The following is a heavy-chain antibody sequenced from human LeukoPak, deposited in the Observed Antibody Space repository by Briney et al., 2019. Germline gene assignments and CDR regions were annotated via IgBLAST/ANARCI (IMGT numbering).Heavy chain of an antibody. CDR2: IYFSGSR. V-gene: IGHV4-30-4*08. D-gene: IGHD3-22*01. Sequence: SQTLSLTCSVSGASIRSGDHHWSWLRQSLGKGLEWIGYIYFSGSRSSNPSLRSRLTISVDTSKNQFSLKLNSVTAADTALYYCARGGGGYTLYSFDYWGQGALVTVSS. CDR1: GASIRSGDHH. CDR3: ARGGGGYTLYSFDY. J-gene: IGHJ4*02.